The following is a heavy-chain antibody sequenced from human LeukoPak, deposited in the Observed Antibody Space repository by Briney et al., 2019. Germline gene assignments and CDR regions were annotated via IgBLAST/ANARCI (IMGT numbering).Heavy chain of an antibody. CDR3: AKDASGSYGLDY. J-gene: IGHJ4*02. CDR1: GFTFHDYA. D-gene: IGHD1-26*01. CDR2: ISWNSGSI. Sequence: GGSLRLSCAASGFTFHDYAMHWVRQAPGKGLEWVSGISWNSGSIGYADSVKGRFTISRDNAKNSLYLQMNSLRAEDTALYYCAKDASGSYGLDYWGQGTLVTVS. V-gene: IGHV3-9*01.